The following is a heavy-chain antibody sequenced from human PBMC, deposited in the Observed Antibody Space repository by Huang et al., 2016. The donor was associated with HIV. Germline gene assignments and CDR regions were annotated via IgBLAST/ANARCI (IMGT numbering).Heavy chain of an antibody. D-gene: IGHD5-18*01. CDR1: GYGFSSYW. J-gene: IGHJ4*02. V-gene: IGHV5-51*01. CDR3: ARQVDGFRSHFDF. CDR2: LYPRDSET. Sequence: EVLLVQSGAELKEPGESLKISCKASGYGFSSYWIGWVRQKPGNGLAWMGILYPRDSETKYSPSFDGQGTISADKSTRTAYLQWESLKAPDTAIYFCARQVDGFRSHFDFWGQGTLVSVSS.